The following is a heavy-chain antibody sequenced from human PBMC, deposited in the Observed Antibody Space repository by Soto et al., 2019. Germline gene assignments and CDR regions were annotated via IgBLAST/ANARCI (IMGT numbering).Heavy chain of an antibody. V-gene: IGHV4-61*01. J-gene: IGHJ4*02. D-gene: IGHD3-22*01. CDR2: IYYSGST. Sequence: QVQLQESGPGLVKPSETLSLTCTVSGGSVSSGSYYWSWIRQPPGKGLEWIGYIYYSGSTNYNPSLQSRVTISVDTSKNQFSLKLSSVTAADTAVYYCARASKDRSGYYTRNWGQGTLVTVSS. CDR3: ARASKDRSGYYTRN. CDR1: GGSVSSGSYY.